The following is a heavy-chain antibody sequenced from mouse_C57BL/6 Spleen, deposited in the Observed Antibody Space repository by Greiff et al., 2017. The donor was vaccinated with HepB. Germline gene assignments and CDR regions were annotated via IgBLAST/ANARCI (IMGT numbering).Heavy chain of an antibody. J-gene: IGHJ3*01. CDR2: INPNNGGT. D-gene: IGHD2-14*01. V-gene: IGHV1-26*01. Sequence: EVQLQQSGPELVKPGASVKISCKASGYTFTDYYMNWVKQSHGKSLEWIGDINPNNGGTSYNQKFKGKATLTVDKSSSTAYMELRSLTSEDSAVYYCAMGSLGLGACFAYWGQGTLVTVSA. CDR3: AMGSLGLGACFAY. CDR1: GYTFTDYY.